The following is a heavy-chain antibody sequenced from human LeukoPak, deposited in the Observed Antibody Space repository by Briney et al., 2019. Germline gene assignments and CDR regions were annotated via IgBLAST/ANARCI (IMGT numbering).Heavy chain of an antibody. CDR3: ARGKQLVRGGDY. D-gene: IGHD6-13*01. J-gene: IGHJ4*02. V-gene: IGHV4-34*01. CDR2: INHSGST. Sequence: PSETLSLTCAVYGGSFSGYYWSWIRQPPGKGLEWIGEINHSGSTNYNPSLKSRVTISVDTSKNQFSLKLSSVTAADTAVYYCARGKQLVRGGDYWGQGTLVTVSS. CDR1: GGSFSGYY.